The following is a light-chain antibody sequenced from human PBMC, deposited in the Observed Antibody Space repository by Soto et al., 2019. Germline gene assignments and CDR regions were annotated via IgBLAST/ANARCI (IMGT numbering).Light chain of an antibody. CDR2: KAS. CDR3: QHYNSDSEA. V-gene: IGKV1-5*03. CDR1: QTISSW. Sequence: DIQMTQSPSTLSGSVGDRVTITCRASQTISSWLAWYQQKPGKAPKLLIYKASTLKSGVPSRFSGSGSGTEFNLTISSLQPDGFATYYCQHYNSDSEAFGQGTKVELK. J-gene: IGKJ1*01.